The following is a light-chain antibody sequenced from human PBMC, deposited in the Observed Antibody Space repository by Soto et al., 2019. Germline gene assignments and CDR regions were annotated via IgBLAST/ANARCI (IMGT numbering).Light chain of an antibody. CDR1: QTVLSSSNNKNY. CDR3: QQYYGTSRT. CDR2: WAS. V-gene: IGKV4-1*01. J-gene: IGKJ4*01. Sequence: DIVMTQSPDSLAVSLGERATINCKSSQTVLSSSNNKNYLAWYQQRPGQPPKLLIYWASTREYGVPDRFSGSGSGTDFTLTISSVQAEDVAIYYCQQYYGTSRTFGAGTQVAIK.